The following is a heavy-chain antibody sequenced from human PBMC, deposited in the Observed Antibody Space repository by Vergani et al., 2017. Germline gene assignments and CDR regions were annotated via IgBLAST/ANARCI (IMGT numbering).Heavy chain of an antibody. CDR3: ARGSGTIFGVVDYYGMDV. J-gene: IGHJ6*01. D-gene: IGHD3-3*01. V-gene: IGHV3-21*01. CDR1: GFTFSSYS. CDR2: ISSSSSYI. Sequence: EVQLVESGGGLVKPGGSLRLSCAASGFTFSSYSMNWVRQAPGKGLEWVSSISSSSSYIYYADSVKGRFTISRDNAKNSLYLQMNSLRAEDTAVYYCARGSGTIFGVVDYYGMDVWGQGP.